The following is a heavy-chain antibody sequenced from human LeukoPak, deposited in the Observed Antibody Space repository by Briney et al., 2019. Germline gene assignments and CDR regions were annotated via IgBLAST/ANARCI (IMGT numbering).Heavy chain of an antibody. V-gene: IGHV4-31*03. J-gene: IGHJ3*02. CDR2: IYYSGST. CDR1: GGSISSGGYY. CDR3: ASRLRFLEWLLPSDDDAFDI. Sequence: SETLSLTCTVSGGSISSGGYYWSWIRQHPGKGLEWIGYIYYSGSTYYNPSLKSRVTISVDTSKNQFPLKLSSVTAADTAVYYCASRLRFLEWLLPSDDDAFDIWGQGTMVTVSS. D-gene: IGHD3-3*01.